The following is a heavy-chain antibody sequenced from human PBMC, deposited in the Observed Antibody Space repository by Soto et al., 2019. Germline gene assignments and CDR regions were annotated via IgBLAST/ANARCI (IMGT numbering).Heavy chain of an antibody. V-gene: IGHV4-59*01. CDR1: GGSISSFY. J-gene: IGHJ4*02. Sequence: QVQLEESGPRLVKPSETLSLTCTISGGSISSFYWNWIRQAPGKGLEWIGYIYYTGTTNYNPSLKSRITMSLDTSKDQFSQNLTSVPAADTAVYYCASSNWNFPFEYWGQGTLVTVSS. CDR2: IYYTGTT. D-gene: IGHD1-7*01. CDR3: ASSNWNFPFEY.